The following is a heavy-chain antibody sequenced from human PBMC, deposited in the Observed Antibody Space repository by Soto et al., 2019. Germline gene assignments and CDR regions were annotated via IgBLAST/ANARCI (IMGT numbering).Heavy chain of an antibody. CDR3: ARGQPSSLGYCSSTSCYDPDFDY. J-gene: IGHJ4*02. CDR2: IYYSGST. CDR1: GGSISSYY. D-gene: IGHD2-2*01. V-gene: IGHV4-59*01. Sequence: TLSLTCTVSGGSISSYYWSWIRQPPGKGLEWIGYIYYSGSTNYNPSLKSRVTISVDTSKNQFSLKLSSVTAADTAVYYCARGQPSSLGYCSSTSCYDPDFDYWGQGTLVTVSS.